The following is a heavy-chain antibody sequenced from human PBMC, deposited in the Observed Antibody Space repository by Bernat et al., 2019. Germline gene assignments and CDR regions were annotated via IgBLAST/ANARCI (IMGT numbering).Heavy chain of an antibody. V-gene: IGHV4-39*01. J-gene: IGHJ5*02. CDR2: IYYSGST. Sequence: QLQLQESGPGLVKPSETLSLTCTVSGGSISSSSYYWGWIRQPPGKGLEWIGSIYYSGSTYYNPSLKSRVTISVDTSKNQFSLKLSSVTAADTAVYYCARVESPKNRKLNGGWFDPWGQGTLVTVSS. CDR3: ARVESPKNRKLNGGWFDP. CDR1: GGSISSSSYY. D-gene: IGHD1-14*01.